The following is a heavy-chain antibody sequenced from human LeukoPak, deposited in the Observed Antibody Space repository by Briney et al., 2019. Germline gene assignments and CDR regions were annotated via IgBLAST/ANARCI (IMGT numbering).Heavy chain of an antibody. D-gene: IGHD5-18*01. V-gene: IGHV1-69*06. CDR2: IIPIFGTA. Sequence: ASVKVSCKASGGTFSSSAISWVRQAPGQGLEWMGGIIPIFGTANYAQKFQGRVTITADKSTSTAYMELSSLRSEDTAVYYCARGGYGSTFDYWGQGTLVTVSS. J-gene: IGHJ4*02. CDR3: ARGGYGSTFDY. CDR1: GGTFSSSA.